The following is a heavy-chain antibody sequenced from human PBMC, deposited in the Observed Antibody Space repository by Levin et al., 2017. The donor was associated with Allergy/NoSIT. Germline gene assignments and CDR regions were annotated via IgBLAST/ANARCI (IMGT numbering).Heavy chain of an antibody. CDR1: GFTFSSYS. CDR2: ISSSSSYI. D-gene: IGHD3-22*01. J-gene: IGHJ4*02. Sequence: GESLKISCAASGFTFSSYSMNWVRQAPGKGLEWVSSISSSSSYIYYADSVKGRFTISRDNAKNSLYLQMNSLRAEDTAVYYCAPNGYDSSGYYLFGGQGTLVTVSS. V-gene: IGHV3-21*01. CDR3: APNGYDSSGYYLF.